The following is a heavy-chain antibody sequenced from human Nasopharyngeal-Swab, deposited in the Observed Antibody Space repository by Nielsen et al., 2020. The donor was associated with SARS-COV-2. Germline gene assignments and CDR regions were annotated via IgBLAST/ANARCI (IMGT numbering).Heavy chain of an antibody. Sequence: TLSLTCAVSGGSISSGGYSWSWIRQPPGKGLEWIGHIYHSGSTNYNPSLKSRVTISLATSKNQCTVKLSSVTATDTAVYYCETRGNGSHWYYFDYWGQGTLVTVSS. CDR1: GGSISSGGYS. V-gene: IGHV4-30-2*01. D-gene: IGHD6-13*01. CDR2: IYHSGST. J-gene: IGHJ4*02. CDR3: ETRGNGSHWYYFDY.